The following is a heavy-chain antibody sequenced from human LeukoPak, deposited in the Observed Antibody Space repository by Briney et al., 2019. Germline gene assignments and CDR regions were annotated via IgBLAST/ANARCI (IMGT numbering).Heavy chain of an antibody. D-gene: IGHD7-27*01. CDR2: INPSSGST. V-gene: IGHV1-46*01. CDR3: ARDRDWGSDDAFDI. Sequence: ASVKVSCKASGYTFTTYGLSWVRQAPGQGLEWMGIINPSSGSTNYAQRFQGGVTMTTDTSTSTVYMELSSLRSEDTAVYYCARDRDWGSDDAFDIWGQGTMVTVSS. J-gene: IGHJ3*02. CDR1: GYTFTTYG.